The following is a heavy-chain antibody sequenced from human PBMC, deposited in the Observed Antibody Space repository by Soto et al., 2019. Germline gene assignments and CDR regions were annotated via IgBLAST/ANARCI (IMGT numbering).Heavy chain of an antibody. CDR3: VRLRGYGDSNFDY. V-gene: IGHV4-39*01. CDR1: GDSISNSYY. CDR2: IYYSGGT. D-gene: IGHD4-17*01. J-gene: IGHJ4*02. Sequence: SETLSLTCTVSGDSISNSYYWGWIRQPPGKGLEWLATIYYSGGTYYNPSLKSRVTISQDTSKNRFSLKLTFVTAADTAVYYCVRLRGYGDSNFDYWGQGAPVTVSS.